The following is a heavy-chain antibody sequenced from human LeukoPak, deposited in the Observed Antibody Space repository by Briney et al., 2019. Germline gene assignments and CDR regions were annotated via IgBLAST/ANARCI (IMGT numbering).Heavy chain of an antibody. CDR3: ARHEAVAGMGDAFDI. D-gene: IGHD6-19*01. CDR2: IYPGDSDT. J-gene: IGHJ3*02. CDR1: GYIYTSYW. Sequence: AGESLKISCNSSGYIYTSYWIGWVRQMPGKGLEWMGIIYPGDSDTRYSPSFQGQVTISADKSISTAYLQWSSLKASDTAMYYCARHEAVAGMGDAFDIWGQGTMVTVSS. V-gene: IGHV5-51*01.